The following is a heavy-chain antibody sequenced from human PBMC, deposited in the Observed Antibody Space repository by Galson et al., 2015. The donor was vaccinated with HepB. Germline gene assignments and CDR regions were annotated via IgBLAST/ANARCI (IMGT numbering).Heavy chain of an antibody. CDR2: ISYDGSNK. J-gene: IGHJ5*02. CDR3: ARDLEDGTVQQLVGHGGYNWFDP. Sequence: SLRLSCAASGFTFSSYAMHWVRQAPGKGLEWVAVISYDGSNKYYADSVKGRFTISRDNSKNTLYLQMNSLRAEDTAVYYCARDLEDGTVQQLVGHGGYNWFDPWGQGTLVTVSS. D-gene: IGHD6-13*01. V-gene: IGHV3-30*04. CDR1: GFTFSSYA.